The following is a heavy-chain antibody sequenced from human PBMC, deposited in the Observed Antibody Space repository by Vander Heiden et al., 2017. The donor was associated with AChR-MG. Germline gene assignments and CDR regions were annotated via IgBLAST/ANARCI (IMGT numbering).Heavy chain of an antibody. V-gene: IGHV3-23*01. J-gene: IGHJ6*02. CDR1: GSTFGSYA. D-gene: IGHD4-4*01. CDR2: ISGSGGST. CDR3: AKDGDDSSYYGMDV. Sequence: EVQLLESGGGLVQPGGSLRLSCAAPGSTFGSYAMSWVRQAPGKGLEWVSAISGSGGSTYYADSVKGRFTISRDNSKNTLYLQMNSLRAEDTAVYYCAKDGDDSSYYGMDVWGQGTTVTVSS.